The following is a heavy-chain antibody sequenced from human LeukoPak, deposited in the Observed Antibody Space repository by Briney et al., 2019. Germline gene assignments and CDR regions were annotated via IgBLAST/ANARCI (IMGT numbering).Heavy chain of an antibody. CDR1: GGSISSYY. CDR2: IYYSGTT. D-gene: IGHD5-24*01. J-gene: IGHJ4*02. V-gene: IGHV4-59*12. Sequence: PSETLSLTCTVSGGSISSYYWSWIRQPPGKGLEWIGYIYYSGTTNYNPSLKSRVTISVDTSKNQFSLKLSSVTAADTAVYYCAGNKRWLQLPDYWGQGTLVTVSS. CDR3: AGNKRWLQLPDY.